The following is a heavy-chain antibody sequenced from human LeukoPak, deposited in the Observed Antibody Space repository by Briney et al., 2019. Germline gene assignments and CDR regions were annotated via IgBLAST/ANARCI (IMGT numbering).Heavy chain of an antibody. D-gene: IGHD2-8*01. CDR1: GGTFSSYA. J-gene: IGHJ4*02. CDR3: AREDEWVN. V-gene: IGHV1-69*04. CDR2: IIPILGIA. Sequence: ASVKVSCKASGGTFSSYAISWVRQAPGQGLEWMGRIIPILGIANYAQKFQGRDTITADKSTSTAYMELSSLRSEDTAVYYCAREDEWVNWGQGTLVTVSS.